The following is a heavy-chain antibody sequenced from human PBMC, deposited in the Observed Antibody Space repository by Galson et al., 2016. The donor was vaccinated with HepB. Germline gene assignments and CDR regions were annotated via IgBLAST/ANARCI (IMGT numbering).Heavy chain of an antibody. CDR2: ISWNSGNI. Sequence: SLRLSRAASGFAFDDYAMHWVRQAPGKGLEWVSGISWNSGNIGYVDSVKGRFTISRDNAKKSLFLQMNSLRPEDTALYYCAKPLTLLRGVLASWGQGTLVTVSS. J-gene: IGHJ5*02. CDR1: GFAFDDYA. D-gene: IGHD3-10*01. CDR3: AKPLTLLRGVLAS. V-gene: IGHV3-9*01.